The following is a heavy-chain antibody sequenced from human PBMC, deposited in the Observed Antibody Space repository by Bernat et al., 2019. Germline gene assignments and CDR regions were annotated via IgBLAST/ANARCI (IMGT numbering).Heavy chain of an antibody. D-gene: IGHD3-3*01. CDR2: ISAYNGNT. CDR1: GYTFTSYG. Sequence: QVQLVQSGAEVKKPGASVKVSCKTSGYTFTSYGISWVRQAPGQGLEWMGWISAYNGNTNYAQKLQGRVTMTTDTSTSTAYMELRSLRSDDTAVYYCARDQFTIFGVVTKSFDYWGQGTLVTVSS. V-gene: IGHV1-18*01. J-gene: IGHJ4*02. CDR3: ARDQFTIFGVVTKSFDY.